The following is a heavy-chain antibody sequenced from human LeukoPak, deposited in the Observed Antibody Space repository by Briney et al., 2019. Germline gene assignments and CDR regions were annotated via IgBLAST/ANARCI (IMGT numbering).Heavy chain of an antibody. J-gene: IGHJ4*01. CDR2: INPNSGGT. V-gene: IGHV1-2*06. Sequence: ASVKVSCKASGYTFNGYYMHWVRQAPGQGLEWMGRINPNSGGTNPAQKLQGRVTMTRDTSISTAYMDLSSLRSDDTAVYYCARGTSGYGRDYWGQGTLVTVSS. CDR1: GYTFNGYY. CDR3: ARGTSGYGRDY. D-gene: IGHD5-12*01.